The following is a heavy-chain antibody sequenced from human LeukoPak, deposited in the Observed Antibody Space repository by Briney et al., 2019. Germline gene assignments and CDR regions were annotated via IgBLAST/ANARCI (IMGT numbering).Heavy chain of an antibody. CDR1: GFAFGDYA. CDR2: IRSKAYGGTT. Sequence: GRSLRLFCTASGFAFGDYAMSWVRQAPGKGLEWVGFIRSKAYGGTTEYAASVKGRFTISRDDSKSIAYLQMNSLKTEDTAVYYCTRGGYGDYGFDYWGQGTLVTVSS. V-gene: IGHV3-49*04. J-gene: IGHJ4*02. D-gene: IGHD4-17*01. CDR3: TRGGYGDYGFDY.